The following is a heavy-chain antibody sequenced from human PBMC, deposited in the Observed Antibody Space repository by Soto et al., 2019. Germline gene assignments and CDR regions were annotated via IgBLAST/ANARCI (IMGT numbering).Heavy chain of an antibody. D-gene: IGHD3-22*01. Sequence: ASVKVSCKASGYTFTSYGISWVRQAPGQGLEWMGWISAYNGNTNYAQKLQGRVTMTTDTSTSTAYMELRSLRSDDTAVYYCAGGYYYDSSGYYRFDYWGQGTLVTVSS. CDR3: AGGYYYDSSGYYRFDY. J-gene: IGHJ4*02. V-gene: IGHV1-18*01. CDR2: ISAYNGNT. CDR1: GYTFTSYG.